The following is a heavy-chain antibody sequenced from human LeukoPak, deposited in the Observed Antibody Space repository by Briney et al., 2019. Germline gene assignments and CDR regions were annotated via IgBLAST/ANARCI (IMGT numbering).Heavy chain of an antibody. CDR3: AKDLESSSSGWYEEFDP. V-gene: IGHV3-30-3*01. Sequence: PGGSLRLSCAASGFTFSSYAMHWVRQAPGKGLEWVAVISYDGSNKYYADSVKGRFTISRDNSKNTLYLQMNSLRAEDTAVYYCAKDLESSSSGWYEEFDPWGQGTLVTVSS. CDR1: GFTFSSYA. J-gene: IGHJ5*02. CDR2: ISYDGSNK. D-gene: IGHD6-19*01.